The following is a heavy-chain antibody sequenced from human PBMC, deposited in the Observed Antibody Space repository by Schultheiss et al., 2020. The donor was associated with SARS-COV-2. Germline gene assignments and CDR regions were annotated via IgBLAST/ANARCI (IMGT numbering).Heavy chain of an antibody. CDR2: ISYDGSNK. J-gene: IGHJ6*04. V-gene: IGHV3-30*04. CDR1: GFTFSSYA. CDR3: ARDVGYCSSTSCSV. Sequence: GESLKISCAASGFTFSSYAMSWVRQAPGKGLEWVAVISYDGSNKYYADSVKGRFTISRDNSKNTLYLQMNSLRAEDTAVYYCARDVGYCSSTSCSVWGKGTTVTVSS. D-gene: IGHD2-2*01.